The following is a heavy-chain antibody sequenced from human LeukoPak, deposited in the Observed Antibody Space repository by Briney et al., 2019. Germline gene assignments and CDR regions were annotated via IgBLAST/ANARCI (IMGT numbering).Heavy chain of an antibody. Sequence: PGGSLRLSCAASGFTFSSYAMHWVRQAPGKGLEYVSAISSNGGSTYYANSVKGRFTISRDNSKNTLYLQMGSLRAEDTAVYYCARDYDTTIFGVVIWGRNDAFDIWGQGTMVTVSS. CDR2: ISSNGGST. CDR3: ARDYDTTIFGVVIWGRNDAFDI. J-gene: IGHJ3*02. D-gene: IGHD3-3*01. CDR1: GFTFSSYA. V-gene: IGHV3-64*01.